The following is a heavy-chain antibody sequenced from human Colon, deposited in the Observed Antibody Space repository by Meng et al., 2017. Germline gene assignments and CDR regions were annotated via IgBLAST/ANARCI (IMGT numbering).Heavy chain of an antibody. D-gene: IGHD1-26*01. Sequence: QVQLQKPGPGLVKPSQTLSLTCTVSGCSISTGGYYWSWIRQLPGKGLEWIGYIYYSGSTYYNPSLRSLVSISVDTSKNQFSLRLTSVTAADTAVYYCARVRRSGDDFDYWGQGTLVTVSS. CDR2: IYYSGST. J-gene: IGHJ4*02. V-gene: IGHV4-31*01. CDR1: GCSISTGGYY. CDR3: ARVRRSGDDFDY.